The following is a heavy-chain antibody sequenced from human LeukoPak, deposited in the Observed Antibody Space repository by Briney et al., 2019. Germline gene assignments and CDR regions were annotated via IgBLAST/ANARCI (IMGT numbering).Heavy chain of an antibody. CDR1: GFTFSSNA. J-gene: IGHJ6*02. Sequence: GGSLRLSCAASGFTFSSNAMSWVRQAPGKGLEWVSAITDSGGTTYYADSVKGRFTISRDNSKNTLYLQMSSLRAEDTAVYYCAKDFVPAAPYAMDVWGQGTTVTVSS. CDR2: ITDSGGTT. V-gene: IGHV3-23*01. CDR3: AKDFVPAAPYAMDV. D-gene: IGHD2-2*01.